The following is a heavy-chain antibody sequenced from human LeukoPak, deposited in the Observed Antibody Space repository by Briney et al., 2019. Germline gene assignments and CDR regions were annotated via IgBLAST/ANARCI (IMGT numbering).Heavy chain of an antibody. CDR3: ARELGYCSGGSCYGWFDP. D-gene: IGHD2-15*01. V-gene: IGHV1-18*01. CDR1: GYTFTSYG. Sequence: ASVKVSCKASGYTFTSYGISWVRQAPGQGLEWMGWISAYNGNTNYAQKLQGRVTMTTDTSTSTAYMELGSLRSDDTAVYYCARELGYCSGGSCYGWFDPWGQGTLVTVSS. J-gene: IGHJ5*02. CDR2: ISAYNGNT.